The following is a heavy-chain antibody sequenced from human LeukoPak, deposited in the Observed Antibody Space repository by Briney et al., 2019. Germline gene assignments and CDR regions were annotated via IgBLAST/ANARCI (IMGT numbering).Heavy chain of an antibody. CDR2: IYYSGST. CDR1: GVSISSYY. V-gene: IGHV4-59*08. CDR3: ARHGYSGYDYLFDN. D-gene: IGHD5-12*01. Sequence: SETLSLSCTVSGVSISSYYWSWIRQPPGKGLEWIWYIYYSGSTNYNPSPKSRVTISVDTSKSQFSLKLSSVTAADTAVYYCARHGYSGYDYLFDNWGQGTLVTVSS. J-gene: IGHJ4*02.